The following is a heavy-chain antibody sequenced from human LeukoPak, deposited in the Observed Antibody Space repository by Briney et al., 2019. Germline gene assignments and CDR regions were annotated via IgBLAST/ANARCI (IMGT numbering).Heavy chain of an antibody. J-gene: IGHJ4*02. V-gene: IGHV1-2*02. Sequence: GASVKVSCKASGYTFTGYYMHWVRQAPGQGLEWMGWINPNSGGTNYAQKFQGRVTMTRDTSISTAYMELSRLRSDDTAVYYCARVPPYYYDSSGYYSYYFDYWGQGTLVTVSS. CDR2: INPNSGGT. CDR3: ARVPPYYYDSSGYYSYYFDY. D-gene: IGHD3-22*01. CDR1: GYTFTGYY.